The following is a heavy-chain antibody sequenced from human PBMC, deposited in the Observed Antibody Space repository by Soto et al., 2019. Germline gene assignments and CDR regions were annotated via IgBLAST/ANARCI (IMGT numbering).Heavy chain of an antibody. D-gene: IGHD3-22*01. CDR1: RSTIISGGSY. Sequence: PXXTLSLTFTVSRSTIISGGSYWRFIRSHPGKGLEWIGYIYYSGSTYYNPSLKSRVTISVDTSKNQFCLKLSSVTPSDTAVDYRPRAGLGYDDNGLEYWGQATLVTVSS. J-gene: IGHJ4*02. CDR3: PRAGLGYDDNGLEY. V-gene: IGHV4-31*03. CDR2: IYYSGST.